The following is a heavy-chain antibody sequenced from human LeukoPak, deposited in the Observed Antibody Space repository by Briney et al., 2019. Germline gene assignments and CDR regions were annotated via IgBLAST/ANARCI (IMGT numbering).Heavy chain of an antibody. CDR1: GGTLNRYA. Sequence: SSENVPCKHSGGTLNRYAISRVQQDPGHDPEGMGGSIPIFVTANYAQRCLRRDTITADEPTSTAYVELSSQRSEDTAVYYCARDRALASKGNYYYHYMDVWGKGTTVTVSS. J-gene: IGHJ6*03. CDR2: SIPIFVTA. V-gene: IGHV1-69*01. D-gene: IGHD2-15*01. CDR3: ARDRALASKGNYYYHYMDV.